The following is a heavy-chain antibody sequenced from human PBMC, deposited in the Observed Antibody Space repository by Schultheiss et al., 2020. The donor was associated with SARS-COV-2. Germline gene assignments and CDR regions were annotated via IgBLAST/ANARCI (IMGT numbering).Heavy chain of an antibody. D-gene: IGHD2-21*02. CDR1: GGTFSSYT. J-gene: IGHJ5*02. Sequence: SVKVSCKASGGTFSSYTISWVRQAPGQGLEWMGRIIPILGIANYAQKFQGRVTMTRDTSISTAYMELSRLRADDTAVYYCARSRRIVVVTAIRGNWFDPWGQGTLVTVSS. CDR2: IIPILGIA. V-gene: IGHV1-69*02. CDR3: ARSRRIVVVTAIRGNWFDP.